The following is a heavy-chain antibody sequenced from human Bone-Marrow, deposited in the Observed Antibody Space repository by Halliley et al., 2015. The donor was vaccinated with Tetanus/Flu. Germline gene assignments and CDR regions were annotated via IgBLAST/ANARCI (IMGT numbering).Heavy chain of an antibody. V-gene: IGHV3-23*01. CDR3: ARDHSTYCTTGTCPSDH. CDR2: ISGSGHNT. Sequence: SLRLSCAASGFTFSSYAMSWVRQAPGKGLEWVSTISGSGHNTYFADSVKGRFTISRDNSKNTLYLQMNSLRADDTAVYYCARDHSTYCTTGTCPSDHWGQGTLVTVSS. CDR1: GFTFSSYA. D-gene: IGHD2-8*01. J-gene: IGHJ4*02.